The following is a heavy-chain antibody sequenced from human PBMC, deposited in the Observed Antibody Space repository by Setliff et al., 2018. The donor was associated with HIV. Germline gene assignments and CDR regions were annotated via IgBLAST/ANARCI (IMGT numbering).Heavy chain of an antibody. CDR2: IFHDGTA. D-gene: IGHD2-2*02. CDR1: GFSIKNDNW. V-gene: IGHV4-4*02. CDR3: AKTNIPMPRSGTRLES. Sequence: SETLSLTCVVSGFSIKNDNWWNWVRQTPGKGLEWIGQIFHDGTATYKPSLESRVPILMDILNNQISLNVTSVTAADTATYYCAKTNIPMPRSGTRLESWGPGRLVTVSS. J-gene: IGHJ4*02.